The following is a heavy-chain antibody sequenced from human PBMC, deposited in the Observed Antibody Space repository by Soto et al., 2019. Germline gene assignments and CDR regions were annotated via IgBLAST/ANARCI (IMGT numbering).Heavy chain of an antibody. Sequence: PSETLSLTCTVSGGSISSYYWSWIRQPPGKGLEWIGYIYYSGSTNYNPSLKSRVTISVDTSKNQFSLKLSSVTAADTAVYYCAGTYSSSYYYYGMDVWGQGTTVTSP. CDR3: AGTYSSSYYYYGMDV. D-gene: IGHD6-13*01. J-gene: IGHJ6*02. CDR2: IYYSGST. V-gene: IGHV4-59*01. CDR1: GGSISSYY.